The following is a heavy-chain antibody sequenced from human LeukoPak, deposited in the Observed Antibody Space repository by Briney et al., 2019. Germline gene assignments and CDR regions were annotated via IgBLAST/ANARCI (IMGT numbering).Heavy chain of an antibody. J-gene: IGHJ3*02. D-gene: IGHD1-26*01. CDR1: GGSISSYY. V-gene: IGHV4-59*01. CDR3: ARDRRNSGSYFDAFDI. CDR2: IYYSGST. Sequence: TSETLSLTCTVSGGSISSYYWSWIRQPPGKGLEWIGYIYYSGSTNYNPSLKSRVTISVDTSKNQFSLKLSSVTAADTAVYYCARDRRNSGSYFDAFDIWGQGTMVTVSS.